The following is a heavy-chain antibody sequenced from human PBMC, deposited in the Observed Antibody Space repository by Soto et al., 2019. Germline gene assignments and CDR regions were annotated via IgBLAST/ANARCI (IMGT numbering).Heavy chain of an antibody. J-gene: IGHJ4*02. Sequence: QVQLVQSGAEVKKPGSSVKVSCKASGGTLSSYAISWVRQAPGQGLEWMGGIIPIFGTANYAQKFQGRVTITADEPRSSAYMELSILRSEDTAVYYCATHRYCSSTSCPHPFDYWGQGPLVTVSS. CDR2: IIPIFGTA. V-gene: IGHV1-69*01. CDR3: ATHRYCSSTSCPHPFDY. D-gene: IGHD2-2*01. CDR1: GGTLSSYA.